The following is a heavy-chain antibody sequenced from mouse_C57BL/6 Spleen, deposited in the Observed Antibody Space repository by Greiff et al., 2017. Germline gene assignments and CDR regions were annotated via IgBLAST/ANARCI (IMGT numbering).Heavy chain of an antibody. CDR3: ARPTIEAMDY. D-gene: IGHD1-1*01. CDR2: INPSNGGT. CDR1: GYTFTSYW. V-gene: IGHV1-53*01. Sequence: QVQLKQPGTELVKPGASVKLSCKASGYTFTSYWMHWVKQRPGQGLEWIGNINPSNGGTTYNEKFKSKATLTGDKSSSTAYMQLSSLTSEDSAVYYCARPTIEAMDYWGQGTLVTVAS. J-gene: IGHJ4*01.